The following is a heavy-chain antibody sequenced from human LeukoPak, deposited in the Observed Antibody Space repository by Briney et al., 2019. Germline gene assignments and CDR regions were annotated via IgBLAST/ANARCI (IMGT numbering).Heavy chain of an antibody. V-gene: IGHV4-59*12. D-gene: IGHD2-15*01. J-gene: IGHJ5*02. CDR3: SRDSHSVDTATPLGLPP. CDR2: FHDSGSA. CDR1: GDSISSYF. Sequence: NPSETLSLTCTVSGDSISSYFWSWIRQPPGKGLEWIGYFHDSGSANYNPSLKSRITMSVDTSKNQFSLKPRYVTAADTAVYYCSRDSHSVDTATPLGLPPWGQGTLVTVSS.